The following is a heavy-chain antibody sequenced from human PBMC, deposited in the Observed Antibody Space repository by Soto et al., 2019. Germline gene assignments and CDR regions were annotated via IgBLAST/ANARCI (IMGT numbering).Heavy chain of an antibody. D-gene: IGHD1-1*01. CDR1: GGSFSGYY. J-gene: IGHJ4*02. CDR3: ARGRGFINYLERRKTFDY. CDR2: INHSGST. V-gene: IGHV4-34*01. Sequence: QVQLQQWGAGLLKPSETLSLTCAVYGGSFSGYYWSWIRQPPGKGLEWIGEINHSGSTNYNPSLKSRVTISVDTSKNQFSLKLSSVTAADTAVYYCARGRGFINYLERRKTFDYWGQGTLVTVSS.